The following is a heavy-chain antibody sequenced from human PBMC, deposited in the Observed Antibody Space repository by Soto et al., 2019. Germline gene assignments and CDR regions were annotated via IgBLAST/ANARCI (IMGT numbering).Heavy chain of an antibody. V-gene: IGHV3-53*01. CDR2: IYSGGST. D-gene: IGHD3-22*01. CDR3: ARDSSGYYLDY. Sequence: GGSLRLSCAASGFTVSSNYMSWVRQAPGKGLEWVSVIYSGGSTYYADSVKGRFTISRDNSKNTLYLQMNSLGAEDTAVYYCARDSSGYYLDYWGQGTLVTVSS. J-gene: IGHJ4*02. CDR1: GFTVSSNY.